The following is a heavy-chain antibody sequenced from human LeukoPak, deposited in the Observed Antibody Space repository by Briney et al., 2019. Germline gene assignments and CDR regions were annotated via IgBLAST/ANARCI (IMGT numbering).Heavy chain of an antibody. CDR1: GGSFSGYF. J-gene: IGHJ4*02. V-gene: IGHV4-34*01. Sequence: SSENLSLTCAVYGGSFSGYFWSWIRQSPGKGLEWIGEISHRGTTNYNPSLKSRVSISVDTSKNQYSLNLTSVTAADTAVYYCARRGTSLRPMDSWGQGTLVTVSS. CDR3: ARRGTSLRPMDS. CDR2: ISHRGTT.